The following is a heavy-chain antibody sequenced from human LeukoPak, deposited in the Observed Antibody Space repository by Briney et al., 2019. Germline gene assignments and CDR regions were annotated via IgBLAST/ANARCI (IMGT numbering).Heavy chain of an antibody. CDR2: ISSSGSYI. CDR1: GFTFSSYN. Sequence: GGSLRLSCAASGFTFSSYNMNWVRQAPGKGLEWVSFISSSGSYIYYADSVKGRFTISRDNAKNSLYLQMNSLRAEDTAVYYCARDISGSSWYPVYYYYMDVWGKGTTVTVSS. CDR3: ARDISGSSWYPVYYYYMDV. D-gene: IGHD6-13*01. J-gene: IGHJ6*03. V-gene: IGHV3-21*01.